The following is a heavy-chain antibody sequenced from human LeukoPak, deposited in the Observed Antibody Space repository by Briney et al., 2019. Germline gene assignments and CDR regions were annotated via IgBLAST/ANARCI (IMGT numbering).Heavy chain of an antibody. CDR3: ATEAPDSSSWRLRYYYYMDV. CDR2: IIPIFGTA. V-gene: IGHV1-69*05. Sequence: SVKVSCKASGGTFSSYAISWVRQAPGQGLEWMGRIIPIFGTANYAQKFQGRVTITTDESTSTAYMELSSLRSEDTAVYYCATEAPDSSSWRLRYYYYMDVWGKGTTVTVSS. D-gene: IGHD6-13*01. J-gene: IGHJ6*03. CDR1: GGTFSSYA.